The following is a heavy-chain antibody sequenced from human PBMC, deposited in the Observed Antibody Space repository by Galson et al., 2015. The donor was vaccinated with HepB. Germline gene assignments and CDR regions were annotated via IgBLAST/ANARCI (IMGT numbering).Heavy chain of an antibody. V-gene: IGHV4-31*03. D-gene: IGHD5-24*01. Sequence: TLSLTCTVSGGSISSGGYYWSWIRQRPGKGLKWIGYIYYSGSTYYTPSLNSRVTISIDTSKNQLSLKLSSVTAADTAVYSCASSRDGYLFDYWGQGTLVTVSS. J-gene: IGHJ4*02. CDR2: IYYSGST. CDR1: GGSISSGGYY. CDR3: ASSRDGYLFDY.